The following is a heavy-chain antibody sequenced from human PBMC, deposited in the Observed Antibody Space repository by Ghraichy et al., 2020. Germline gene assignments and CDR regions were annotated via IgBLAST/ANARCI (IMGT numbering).Heavy chain of an antibody. V-gene: IGHV1-3*01. CDR2: INAGNGNT. CDR1: GYTFTSYA. CDR3: ARDLGEWFGESYYYYFDY. J-gene: IGHJ4*02. D-gene: IGHD3-10*01. Sequence: ASVKVSCKASGYTFTSYAMHWVRQAPGQRLEWMGWINAGNGNTKYSQKFQGRVTITRDTSASTAYMELSSLRSEDTAVYYCARDLGEWFGESYYYYFDYWGQGTLVTVSS.